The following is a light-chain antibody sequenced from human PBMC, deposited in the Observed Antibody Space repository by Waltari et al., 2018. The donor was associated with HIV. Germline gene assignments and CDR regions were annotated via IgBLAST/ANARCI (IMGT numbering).Light chain of an antibody. J-gene: IGKJ5*01. CDR3: QQYSSSPIT. V-gene: IGKV3-20*01. Sequence: EIVLTQSPGTLSLSPGETATLSCRASQSVTRGYLAWYQQKRGQAPRHVIYAASRRATGIPGRFSGSGSGTDFTLTISRLEPEDFAVYYCQQYSSSPITFGQGTRLEMK. CDR2: AAS. CDR1: QSVTRGY.